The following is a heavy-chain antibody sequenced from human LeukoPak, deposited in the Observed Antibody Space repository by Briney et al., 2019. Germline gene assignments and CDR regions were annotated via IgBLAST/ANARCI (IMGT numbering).Heavy chain of an antibody. CDR1: GGSINNYY. CDR2: IYYSGST. CDR3: AGLISGVGYFDS. D-gene: IGHD3-10*01. V-gene: IGHV4-59*08. Sequence: NPSETLSLTCTVSGGSINNYYWSWIRQPPGKGLEWIGYIYYSGSTNYNPSLKSRVTISVDTSNNQFSLKLSSVTAADTAVYYCAGLISGVGYFDSWGQGTLVTVSS. J-gene: IGHJ4*02.